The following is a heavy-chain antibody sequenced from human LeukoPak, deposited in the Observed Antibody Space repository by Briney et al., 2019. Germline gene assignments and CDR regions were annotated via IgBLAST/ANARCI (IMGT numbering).Heavy chain of an antibody. J-gene: IGHJ4*02. CDR2: INPNSGDA. D-gene: IGHD2-15*01. Sequence: ASVKVSCKASGCTFTGYYMHWVRQAPGQGLEWMGWINPNSGDANYAQKFQGRVTMTRDTSISTAYMELTSLISDDTAVYYCARRSAADCDYWGQGTLVTVSS. CDR1: GCTFTGYY. CDR3: ARRSAADCDY. V-gene: IGHV1-2*02.